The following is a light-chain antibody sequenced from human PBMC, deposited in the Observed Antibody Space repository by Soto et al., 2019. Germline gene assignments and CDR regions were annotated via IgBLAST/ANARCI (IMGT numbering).Light chain of an antibody. J-gene: IGKJ4*01. CDR2: DAS. V-gene: IGKV3-11*01. Sequence: DIVLAQSPATLSFSPGERATPSCRASQSVSSYLAWYKQKPGQAPRLLIYDASNRATGIPARFSGSGSGTDFTLTISSLEPEDFAVYYCQQRSNWLTFGGGTKVDIK. CDR3: QQRSNWLT. CDR1: QSVSSY.